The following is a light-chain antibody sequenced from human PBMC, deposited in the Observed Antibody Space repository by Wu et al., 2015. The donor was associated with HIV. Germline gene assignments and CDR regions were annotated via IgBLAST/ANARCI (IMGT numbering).Light chain of an antibody. CDR2: DAS. Sequence: EIVLTQSPGTLSLSPGERATLSCRARQSVSSSYLAWYQQKPGQAPRLLIYDASNRATGIPARFSGSGSGTDFTLTISSLEPEDFAVYYCQQRSNFPLTFGGGTKVE. CDR3: QQRSNFPLT. J-gene: IGKJ4*01. V-gene: IGKV3-11*01. CDR1: QSVSSSY.